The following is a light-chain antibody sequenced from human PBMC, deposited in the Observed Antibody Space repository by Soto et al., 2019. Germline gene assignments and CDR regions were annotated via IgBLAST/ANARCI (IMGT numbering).Light chain of an antibody. J-gene: IGLJ1*01. Sequence: QSALTQPRSVSGSPGQSVTISCTGTNSDVGNYNFVSWYQQHPGKAPKMMIYDVSKRPSGVPDRFSGSKSGNTASLIISGLQTEDEADYYCCSYAGIYTFYVFGTGTKLTVL. CDR2: DVS. CDR1: NSDVGNYNF. CDR3: CSYAGIYTFYV. V-gene: IGLV2-11*01.